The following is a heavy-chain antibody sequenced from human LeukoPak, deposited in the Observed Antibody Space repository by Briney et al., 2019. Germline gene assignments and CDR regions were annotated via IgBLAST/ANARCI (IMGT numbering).Heavy chain of an antibody. Sequence: SQTLSLTCAISGDSVSSNSAAWNWIRQSPSRGLEWLGRTYYRSKWYNDYAVSVKSRITINPDTSKNQFSLQLNSVTPEDTAVYYCARGDIAVAGTSYYYYYGMDVWSQGTTVTVSS. J-gene: IGHJ6*02. D-gene: IGHD6-19*01. CDR2: TYYRSKWYN. CDR1: GDSVSSNSAA. CDR3: ARGDIAVAGTSYYYYYGMDV. V-gene: IGHV6-1*01.